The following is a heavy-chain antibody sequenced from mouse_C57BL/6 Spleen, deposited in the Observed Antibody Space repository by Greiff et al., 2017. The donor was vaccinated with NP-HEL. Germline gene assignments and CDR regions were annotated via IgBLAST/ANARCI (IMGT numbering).Heavy chain of an antibody. J-gene: IGHJ2*01. Sequence: QVQLQQPGAELVMPGASVKLSCKASGYTFTSYWMHWVKQRPGQGLEWIGEIDPSDSYTNYNQKFKGKSTLTVDKSSSTAYMQLSSLTSEDSAVYYCALYYDYDGRGDWGQGTTLTVSS. CDR1: GYTFTSYW. CDR2: IDPSDSYT. D-gene: IGHD2-4*01. V-gene: IGHV1-69*01. CDR3: ALYYDYDGRGD.